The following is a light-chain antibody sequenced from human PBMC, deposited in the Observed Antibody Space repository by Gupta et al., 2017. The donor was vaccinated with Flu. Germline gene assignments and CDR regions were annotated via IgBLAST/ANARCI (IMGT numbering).Light chain of an antibody. J-gene: IGLJ2*01. V-gene: IGLV2-23*02. CDR1: NSDIGHFNL. CDR2: EVS. Sequence: SITISCTGTNSDIGHFNLVSWYQHLPDKGPKLLMSEVSKRPSGVSSRFSGSKSGNTASLTISGLQIEDEGDDFCCSYARLTTVVFGGGTKLTVL. CDR3: CSYARLTTVV.